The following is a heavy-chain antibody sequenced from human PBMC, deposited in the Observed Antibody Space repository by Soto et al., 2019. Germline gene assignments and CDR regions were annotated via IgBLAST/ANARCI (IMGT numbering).Heavy chain of an antibody. Sequence: SVKVSCKASGGTFSSYAISWVRQAPGQGLEWMGGIIPIFGTANYAQKFQGRVTITADESTSTAYMELSSLRSEDTAVYYCARGLVNSGSHFGYDAFDIWGQGTMVTVS. D-gene: IGHD1-26*01. CDR2: IIPIFGTA. CDR1: GGTFSSYA. J-gene: IGHJ3*02. CDR3: ARGLVNSGSHFGYDAFDI. V-gene: IGHV1-69*13.